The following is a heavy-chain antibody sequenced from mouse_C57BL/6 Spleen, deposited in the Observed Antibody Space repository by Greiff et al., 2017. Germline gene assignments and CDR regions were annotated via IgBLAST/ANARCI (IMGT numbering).Heavy chain of an antibody. CDR2: IDPSASYT. CDR3: ARRGVRLDY. CDR1: GYTFTSYW. Sequence: QVQLQQPGAELVKPGASVKLSCKASGYTFTSYWMQWVKQRPGQGLEWIGEIDPSASYTNYNQKFKGKATLTVDTSSSTAYMQLSSLTSEDSAVYYCARRGVRLDYWGQGTSLTVSS. J-gene: IGHJ2*02. D-gene: IGHD2-14*01. V-gene: IGHV1-50*01.